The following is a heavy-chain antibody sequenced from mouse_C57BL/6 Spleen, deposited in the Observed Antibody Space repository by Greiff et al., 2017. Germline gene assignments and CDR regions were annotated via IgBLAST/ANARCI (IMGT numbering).Heavy chain of an antibody. CDR1: GYAFTSYW. Sequence: QVQLQQSGAELVKPGASVKISCKASGYAFTSYWMNWVKQRPGKGLEWIGKIYPGDGDTNYNGKFKGKATLTADKSSSTAYMRLSSLTSEDSAVYFCARKDYSDPFAYWGQGTLVTVSA. V-gene: IGHV1-80*01. CDR2: IYPGDGDT. J-gene: IGHJ3*01. D-gene: IGHD2-12*01. CDR3: ARKDYSDPFAY.